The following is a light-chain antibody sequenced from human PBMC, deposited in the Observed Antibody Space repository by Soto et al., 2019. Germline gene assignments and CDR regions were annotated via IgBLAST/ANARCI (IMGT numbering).Light chain of an antibody. CDR1: QSIAYW. Sequence: IQMTQSPSRLSASVGERVTITCRASQSIAYWLAWYQQKPGKAPNLLIYAASTLETGVPSRFSGSGYGTEFTLTIASLQPDDSATYYCQQYNSFSKTFGRGTKVDIK. V-gene: IGKV1-5*01. J-gene: IGKJ1*01. CDR2: AAS. CDR3: QQYNSFSKT.